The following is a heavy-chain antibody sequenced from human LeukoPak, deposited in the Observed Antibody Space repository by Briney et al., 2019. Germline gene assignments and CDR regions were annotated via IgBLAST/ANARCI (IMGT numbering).Heavy chain of an antibody. D-gene: IGHD1-1*01. CDR2: ISGSGGST. CDR3: ARGTGTGTTSFDF. CDR1: GFTFSSYA. J-gene: IGHJ4*02. V-gene: IGHV3-23*01. Sequence: GGSLRLSCAASGFTFSSYAMSWVRQAPGKGLEWVSAISGSGGSTYYADSVKGRFTISRDNSKNTLYLQMNTLRPEDTAVYYCARGTGTGTTSFDFWGQGTLVTVSS.